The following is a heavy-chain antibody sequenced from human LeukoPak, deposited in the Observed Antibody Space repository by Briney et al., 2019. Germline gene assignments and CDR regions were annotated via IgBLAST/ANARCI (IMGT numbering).Heavy chain of an antibody. CDR3: ARTTTPHYYGSGSYALVY. V-gene: IGHV3-30-3*01. D-gene: IGHD3-10*01. Sequence: GGSLRLSCAASGFTFSTYAMHWVRQGPGKGLEWVAVISYDGSNKYYADSVKGRFTISRDNSKNTLYLQMSSLSAEDTAVYYCARTTTPHYYGSGSYALVYWGQGTLVTVPS. J-gene: IGHJ4*02. CDR1: GFTFSTYA. CDR2: ISYDGSNK.